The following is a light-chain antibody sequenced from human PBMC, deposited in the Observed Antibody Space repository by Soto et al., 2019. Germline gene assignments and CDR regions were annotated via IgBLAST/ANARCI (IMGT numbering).Light chain of an antibody. CDR1: SSDVGGYNY. Sequence: QSVLTQPASVSGSPGQSITISCTGTSSDVGGYNYVSWYQQHPGKAPKLMIYDVSKRPSGVPDRFSGSKSGNTASLTISGLQAEDEADYYCCSYAGSYTFPYVFGTGTKVTVL. V-gene: IGLV2-11*01. CDR3: CSYAGSYTFPYV. CDR2: DVS. J-gene: IGLJ1*01.